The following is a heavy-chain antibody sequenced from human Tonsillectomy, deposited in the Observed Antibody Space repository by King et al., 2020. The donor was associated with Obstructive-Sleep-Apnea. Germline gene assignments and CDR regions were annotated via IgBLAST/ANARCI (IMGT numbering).Heavy chain of an antibody. CDR1: GFTFSSYW. Sequence: VQLVESGGGLVQPGGSLRLSCAASGFTFSSYWMHWVRQAPGKGLFWVSRITSDGSTTTYADSVKGRFIISRDNAKNTLYLQMNSLRAEDTAVYYCATDRSAWSYFDYWGQGTLVTVSS. J-gene: IGHJ4*02. D-gene: IGHD6-19*01. CDR3: ATDRSAWSYFDY. V-gene: IGHV3-74*01. CDR2: ITSDGSTT.